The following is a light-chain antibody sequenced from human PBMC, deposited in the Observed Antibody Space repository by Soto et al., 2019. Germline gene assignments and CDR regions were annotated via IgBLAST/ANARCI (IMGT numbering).Light chain of an antibody. Sequence: EGVLTQSPGTLSLSPGERATLSCRASQSFNSDYLAWYQQKPGQAPRLLIYAASSRATGIPDRFSGSGSGTDFTLTISRLEPEDFAVYYCQKFGSSPVYTFGQGTKLEIK. CDR3: QKFGSSPVYT. J-gene: IGKJ2*01. V-gene: IGKV3-20*01. CDR1: QSFNSDY. CDR2: AAS.